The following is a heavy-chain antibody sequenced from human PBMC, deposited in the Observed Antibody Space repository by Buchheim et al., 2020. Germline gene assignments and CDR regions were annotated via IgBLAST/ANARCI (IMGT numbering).Heavy chain of an antibody. CDR1: GGSISSSSYY. D-gene: IGHD6-13*01. CDR3: ARHQAYSSSQYYFDY. Sequence: QLQLQESGPGLVKPSETLSLTCTVSGGSISSSSYYWGWIRQPPGKGLERIGSIYYSGSTYYNPSLKSRVTISVDPSTNQFSLKLSSVTAADTAVYYCARHQAYSSSQYYFDYWGQGTL. J-gene: IGHJ4*02. V-gene: IGHV4-39*01. CDR2: IYYSGST.